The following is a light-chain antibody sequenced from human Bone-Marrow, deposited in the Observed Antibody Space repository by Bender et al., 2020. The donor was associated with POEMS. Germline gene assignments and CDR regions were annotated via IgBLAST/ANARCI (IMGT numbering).Light chain of an antibody. CDR1: SNDIGGHNY. V-gene: IGLV2-8*01. Sequence: QSALAQPASVSGSPGQSVTISCTGTSNDIGGHNYVSWYQQHPGKAPKLIIYDVTERPSGVPDRFSGSKSDNTASLTVSGLQADDEADYYCCSYAGTTIFSVFGSGTEVTVL. J-gene: IGLJ1*01. CDR2: DVT. CDR3: CSYAGTTIFSV.